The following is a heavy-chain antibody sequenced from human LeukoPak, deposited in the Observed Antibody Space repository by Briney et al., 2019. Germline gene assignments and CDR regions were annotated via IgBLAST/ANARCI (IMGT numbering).Heavy chain of an antibody. Sequence: SETLSLTCTVSGGSISSYSWSWIRQPPGKRLEWIGFVSYTGSTNYNPSLKSRVTISVDTSKNQFSLKLSSVTAADTAVNYCARTPLFAYSSSSSDYWGQGTLVTVSS. V-gene: IGHV4-59*01. D-gene: IGHD6-6*01. CDR3: ARTPLFAYSSSSSDY. CDR1: GGSISSYS. J-gene: IGHJ4*02. CDR2: VSYTGST.